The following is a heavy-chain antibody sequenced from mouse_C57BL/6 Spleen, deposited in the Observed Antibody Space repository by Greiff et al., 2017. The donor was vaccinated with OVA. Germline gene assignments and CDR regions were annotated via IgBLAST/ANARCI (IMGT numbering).Heavy chain of an antibody. J-gene: IGHJ2*01. CDR1: GYSITSGYS. CDR2: ISYDGSN. Sequence: EVKLMESGPGLVKPSQSLSLTCSVTGYSITSGYSWNWIRQFPGNKLEWMGYISYDGSNNYNPSLKNRISITRDTSKNQFFLKLNSVTTEDTATYYCARGGTDFDYWGQGTTLTVSS. V-gene: IGHV3-6*01. CDR3: ARGGTDFDY. D-gene: IGHD3-3*01.